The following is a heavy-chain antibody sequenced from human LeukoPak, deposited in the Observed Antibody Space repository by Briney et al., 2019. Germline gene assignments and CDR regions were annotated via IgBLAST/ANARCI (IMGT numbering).Heavy chain of an antibody. V-gene: IGHV3-49*04. CDR3: TRDLCSSTSCYAPFDY. D-gene: IGHD2-2*01. J-gene: IGHJ4*02. CDR1: GFTFGGYA. CDR2: IRSKAYGGTT. Sequence: GSLRLSCTASGFTFGGYAMSWVRQAPGKGLEWVAFIRSKAYGGTTEYAASVKGRFTISRDDSKSIAYLQMNSLKTEDTAVYYCTRDLCSSTSCYAPFDYWGQGTLVTVSS.